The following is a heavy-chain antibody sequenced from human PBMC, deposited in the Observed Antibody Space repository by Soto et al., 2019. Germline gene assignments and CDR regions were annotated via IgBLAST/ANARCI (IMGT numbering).Heavy chain of an antibody. CDR3: ATRVPGATFDY. V-gene: IGHV4-59*01. Sequence: PSETLSLTCTVSGGSISNYYWSWVRQPPGKGLEWIGYIYYSGGTNYNPSLKSRVIISIDTSKNQFSLRLSSVTAADSALYFCATRVPGATFDYWGQGILVTVSS. D-gene: IGHD6-6*01. CDR2: IYYSGGT. CDR1: GGSISNYY. J-gene: IGHJ4*02.